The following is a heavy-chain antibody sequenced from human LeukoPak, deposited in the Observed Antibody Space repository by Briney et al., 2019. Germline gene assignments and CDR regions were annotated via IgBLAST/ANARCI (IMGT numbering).Heavy chain of an antibody. V-gene: IGHV3-74*01. CDR3: ARGGFGIVVVSAIDY. CDR1: GFTFKNYW. J-gene: IGHJ4*02. CDR2: INSDGSST. D-gene: IGHD2-21*01. Sequence: GGSLRLSCAASGFTFKNYWMHWVRQAPGKGLGWVSRINSDGSSTTYADYVKGRFIMSRDNAKNTLYLQMNSLRAEDTAVYYCARGGFGIVVVSAIDYWGQGTLVTVSS.